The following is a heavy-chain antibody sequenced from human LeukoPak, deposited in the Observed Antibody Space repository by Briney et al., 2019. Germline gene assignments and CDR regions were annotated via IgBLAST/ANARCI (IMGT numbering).Heavy chain of an antibody. J-gene: IGHJ3*02. D-gene: IGHD3-22*01. Sequence: GGSLRLSCAASGFTFSSYEMNWVRQAPGKGLEWVAVISYDGSNKYYADSVKGRFSISRDNAQNSLYLQMNSLRAEDTAVYYCVRDHHRRLYDSQARDTFDIWGQGTMVTVSS. CDR2: ISYDGSNK. CDR3: VRDHHRRLYDSQARDTFDI. CDR1: GFTFSSYE. V-gene: IGHV3-30*04.